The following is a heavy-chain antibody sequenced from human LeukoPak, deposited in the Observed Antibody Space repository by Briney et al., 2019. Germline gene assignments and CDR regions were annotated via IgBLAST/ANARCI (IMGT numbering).Heavy chain of an antibody. J-gene: IGHJ1*01. CDR1: GFTFSSYW. D-gene: IGHD3-22*01. Sequence: PGGSVRLSCAASGFTFSSYWMHWVRQAPGKGLVWVSRIKSDGSTRYADSVKGRFTISRDNAKNTVSLQMTSLRAEDTGVYYCARAPSEIGGYYPEYFRHWGQGTLVIVSS. CDR2: IKSDGST. CDR3: ARAPSEIGGYYPEYFRH. V-gene: IGHV3-74*01.